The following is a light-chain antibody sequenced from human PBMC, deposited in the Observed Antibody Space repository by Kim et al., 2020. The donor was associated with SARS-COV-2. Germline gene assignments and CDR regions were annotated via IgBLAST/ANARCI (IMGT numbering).Light chain of an antibody. J-gene: IGLJ1*01. CDR2: QDS. Sequence: SVSPGQTASITCSGEKLGDKYACWYQQKPGQSPVLVIYQDSKRPAGIPERVSGSNAGNTATLTISGTQAMDEADYYCQAWDSSTYVFGTGTKVTVL. V-gene: IGLV3-1*01. CDR3: QAWDSSTYV. CDR1: KLGDKY.